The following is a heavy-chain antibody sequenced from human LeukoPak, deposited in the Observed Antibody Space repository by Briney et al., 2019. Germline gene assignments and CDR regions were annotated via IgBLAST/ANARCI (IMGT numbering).Heavy chain of an antibody. V-gene: IGHV3-48*01. J-gene: IGHJ4*02. CDR2: ISSSSSTI. CDR1: GFTFSSYS. Sequence: PGGSLRLSCAASGFTFSSYSMNWLRQAPGKGLEWVSYISSSSSTIYYADSVEGRFTISGDNAKNSLYLQMNSLRAEDTAVYYCARAITIFGVVQHYFDYWGQGTLVTVSS. D-gene: IGHD3-3*01. CDR3: ARAITIFGVVQHYFDY.